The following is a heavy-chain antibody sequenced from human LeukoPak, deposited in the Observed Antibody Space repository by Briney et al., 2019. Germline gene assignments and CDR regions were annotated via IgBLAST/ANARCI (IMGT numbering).Heavy chain of an antibody. V-gene: IGHV3-48*03. Sequence: LPWGALRLSCAASGFTFSSYEMNWVRPAPGKGLEWVSYISSSGSTIYYADSVKGRFTISRDNAKNSLYLQMNSLRAEDTAVYYCARDEGFLTMDVWGQGTTVTVSS. J-gene: IGHJ6*02. CDR1: GFTFSSYE. D-gene: IGHD3-10*01. CDR2: ISSSGSTI. CDR3: ARDEGFLTMDV.